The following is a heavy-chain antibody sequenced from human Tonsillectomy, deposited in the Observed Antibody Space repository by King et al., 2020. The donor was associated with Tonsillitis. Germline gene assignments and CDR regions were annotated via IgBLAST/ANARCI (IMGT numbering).Heavy chain of an antibody. CDR2: IIPISGTA. CDR1: GVTFNIYA. V-gene: IGHV1-69*01. D-gene: IGHD3-22*01. Sequence: QLVQSGAEVKKPGSSVKVSCKASGVTFNIYAFTWVRQAPGHGLEWMGGIIPISGTANYAQKFQGRRTITADESTATAYMDLRNLISQDTAVYYCATPKYFDSGDRYLDYWGQGTLVTVSS. J-gene: IGHJ4*02. CDR3: ATPKYFDSGDRYLDY.